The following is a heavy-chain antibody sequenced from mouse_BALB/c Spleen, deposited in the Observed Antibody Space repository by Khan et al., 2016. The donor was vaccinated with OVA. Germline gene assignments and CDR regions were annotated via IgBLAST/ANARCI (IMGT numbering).Heavy chain of an antibody. Sequence: EVKLLESGGGLVQPGGSLKLSCAASGFDFSRYWMSWVRQAPGKGLEWIGEINPDSSTINYTPFLKDKFIISRDNAKNTLYLQMSKVRSEDTALYYCPGPYRYDGRDGFAYWGQGTLVTVSA. CDR1: GFDFSRYW. D-gene: IGHD2-14*01. J-gene: IGHJ3*01. V-gene: IGHV4-1*02. CDR2: INPDSSTI. CDR3: PGPYRYDGRDGFAY.